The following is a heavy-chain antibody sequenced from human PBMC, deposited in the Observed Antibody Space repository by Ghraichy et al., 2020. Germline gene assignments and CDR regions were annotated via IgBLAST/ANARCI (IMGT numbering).Heavy chain of an antibody. CDR1: GYSFTSYW. V-gene: IGHV5-51*01. D-gene: IGHD1-1*01. J-gene: IGHJ5*02. CDR3: ARHSVVAAPRYTTGTTGGWFDP. CDR2: IYPGDSDT. Sequence: GESLNISCKGSGYSFTSYWIGWVRQMPGKGLEWMGIIYPGDSDTRYSPSFQGQVTISADKSISTAYLQWSSLKASDTAMYYCARHSVVAAPRYTTGTTGGWFDPWGQGTLVTVSS.